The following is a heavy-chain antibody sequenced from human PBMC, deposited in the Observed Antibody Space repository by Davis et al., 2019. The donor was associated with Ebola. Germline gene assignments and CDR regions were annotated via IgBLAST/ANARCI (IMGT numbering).Heavy chain of an antibody. CDR1: GAFVSSGGYS. J-gene: IGHJ3*02. D-gene: IGHD3-22*01. CDR3: ARRGYYYDSSGYHLGAFDI. Sequence: SETLSLTCAVSGAFVSSGGYSWIWIRQPPGKGLEWIGYYYYTGSTYYSPSLRSRVTISVDTSKNQFSLKLSSVTAADTAVYYCARRGYYYDSSGYHLGAFDIWGQGTMVTVSS. V-gene: IGHV4-61*08. CDR2: YYYTGST.